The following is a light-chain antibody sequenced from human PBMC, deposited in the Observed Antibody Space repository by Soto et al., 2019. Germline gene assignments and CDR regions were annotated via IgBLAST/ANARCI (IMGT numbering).Light chain of an antibody. CDR3: CSYAGSSTYV. V-gene: IGLV2-8*01. Sequence: QSALTQPPSASGSPGQSVTISCTGTSSDVGGYNYVSWYQQHPGKAPKLMIYEVTERPSGVSNRFSGSKSGDTASLTISGLQADDEADYYCCSYAGSSTYVFGTGTKVTVL. J-gene: IGLJ1*01. CDR1: SSDVGGYNY. CDR2: EVT.